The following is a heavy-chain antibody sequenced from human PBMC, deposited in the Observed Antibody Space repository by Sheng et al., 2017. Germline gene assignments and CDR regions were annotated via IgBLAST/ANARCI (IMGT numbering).Heavy chain of an antibody. V-gene: IGHV4-39*01. D-gene: IGHD3-3*01. CDR2: FITAGAT. Sequence: QLRLQESGPELGEAPRRPCPSPAMSLVAPSRVVITTGAGSASPQGWDWSGLAVFITAGATYYNSSLKSRVTIFVDTSNNHFSLKLTSVSAADTAVYHCARHGHTIPFDVWGRGTLVTVSS. CDR1: VAPSRVVITT. J-gene: IGHJ2*01. CDR3: ARHGHTIPFDV.